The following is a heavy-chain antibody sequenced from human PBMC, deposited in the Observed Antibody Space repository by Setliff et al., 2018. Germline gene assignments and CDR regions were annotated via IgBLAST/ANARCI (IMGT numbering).Heavy chain of an antibody. D-gene: IGHD1-1*01. CDR3: ATLRTSTHFDY. CDR2: IYYSGST. V-gene: IGHV4-39*07. J-gene: IGHJ4*02. CDR1: GGSISSSSYY. Sequence: SETLSLTCTVSGGSISSSSYYWGWIRQPPGKGLEWIGSIYYSGSTYYNPSLKGRVTMSVDTSKNQFSLKLSSVTAADTAVYYCATLRTSTHFDYWGQGTLVTVS.